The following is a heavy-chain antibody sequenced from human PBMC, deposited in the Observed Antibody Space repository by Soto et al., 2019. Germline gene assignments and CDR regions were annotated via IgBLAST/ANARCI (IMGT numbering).Heavy chain of an antibody. Sequence: QVQLVQSGAEVKKPGSSVKVSWKASGGTLNHYAITWVRQAPGQGLEWMGEIIPIFNTTKYAQRFQGRLTITADKSTSTAYMEVSSLRSEDTAIYYCARTGRDGNNLLLDYWGQGTLVTVSS. V-gene: IGHV1-69*06. CDR1: GGTLNHYA. D-gene: IGHD3-10*01. J-gene: IGHJ4*02. CDR3: ARTGRDGNNLLLDY. CDR2: IIPIFNTT.